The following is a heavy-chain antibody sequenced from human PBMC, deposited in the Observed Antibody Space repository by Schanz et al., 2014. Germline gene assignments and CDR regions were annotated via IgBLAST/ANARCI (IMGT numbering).Heavy chain of an antibody. J-gene: IGHJ3*01. Sequence: EAEVKKPGASVKVSCKASGYTFTSNGISCVRQAPGQWLQWMGGIIPVFGEAKYAQKLRGRVTITADKCTGSAYMELSSMRSKEMAVYDCANDVEGLRSATWGEGKIDDVSS. D-gene: IGHD1-1*01. V-gene: IGHV1-69*06. CDR3: ANDVEGLRSAT. CDR1: GYTFTSNG. CDR2: IIPVFGEA.